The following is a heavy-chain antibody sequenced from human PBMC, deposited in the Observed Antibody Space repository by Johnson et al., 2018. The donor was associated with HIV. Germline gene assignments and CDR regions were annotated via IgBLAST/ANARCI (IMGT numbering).Heavy chain of an antibody. CDR2: INQDGVDK. Sequence: EVPLVESWGGLVQPGGSLRLSCAASGFTVSRNYMSWVRQAPGKGLEWVANINQDGVDKYYLDSVKGRFTISRDNGRNSLYLQMNSLRAEDTAVYYCARKGDAFDIWGQGTKVTVSS. J-gene: IGHJ3*02. CDR3: ARKGDAFDI. V-gene: IGHV3-7*03. CDR1: GFTVSRNY.